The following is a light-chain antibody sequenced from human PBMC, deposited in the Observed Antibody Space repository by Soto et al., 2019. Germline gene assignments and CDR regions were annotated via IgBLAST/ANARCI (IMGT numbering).Light chain of an antibody. J-gene: IGKJ4*01. CDR3: QRYNNWPLT. CDR1: QGIGDT. V-gene: IGKV3-15*01. Sequence: IVMTQSPASLSVSPGERATLSCRASQGIGDTLAWYQQKPGQTPILLIYDTSTRATGVPARFSGSRSGAEFNLTINSLQSEDFGVYYCQRYNNWPLTFGGGTKVEVK. CDR2: DTS.